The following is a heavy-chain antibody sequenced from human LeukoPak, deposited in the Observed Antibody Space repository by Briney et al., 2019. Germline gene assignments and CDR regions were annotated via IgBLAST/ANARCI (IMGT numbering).Heavy chain of an antibody. Sequence: ASVKVSCKASGYSFTDYYIHWVRQAPGQGLDWMGWINPNNGGTNYAQKFQGRVTMTRDASSSTAYRELSGLRSDDTAVYYCARVTIRIAVGGIFDYWGQGTLVSVSS. D-gene: IGHD6-19*01. CDR1: GYSFTDYY. CDR2: INPNNGGT. J-gene: IGHJ4*02. V-gene: IGHV1-2*02. CDR3: ARVTIRIAVGGIFDY.